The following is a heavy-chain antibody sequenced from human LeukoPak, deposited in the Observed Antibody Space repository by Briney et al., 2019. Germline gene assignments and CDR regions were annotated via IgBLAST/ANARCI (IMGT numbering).Heavy chain of an antibody. V-gene: IGHV4-34*01. D-gene: IGHD3-16*02. CDR1: GGSFSGYY. Sequence: PSETLSLTCAVYGGSFSGYYWSWIRQPPGKALEWIGEIYHSGSTYSHPSLKSRVTISVDTSKNQFSLQLSSVTAADTAVYYCARARDYIWGSYRYKVPFDYWGQGTLVTVSS. CDR2: IYHSGST. CDR3: ARARDYIWGSYRYKVPFDY. J-gene: IGHJ4*02.